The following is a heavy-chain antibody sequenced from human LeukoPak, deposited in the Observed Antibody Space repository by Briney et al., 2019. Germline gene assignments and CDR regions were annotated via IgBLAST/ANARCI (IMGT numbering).Heavy chain of an antibody. CDR1: GYTFTSYG. CDR2: INPNSGGT. D-gene: IGHD3-10*01. CDR3: ASHLWFGELFAFDI. V-gene: IGHV1-2*02. Sequence: ASVKVSCKASGYTFTSYGISWVRQAPGQGLEWMGWINPNSGGTNYAQKFQGRVTMTRDTSISTAYMELSRLRSDDTAVYYCASHLWFGELFAFDIWGQGTMVTVSS. J-gene: IGHJ3*02.